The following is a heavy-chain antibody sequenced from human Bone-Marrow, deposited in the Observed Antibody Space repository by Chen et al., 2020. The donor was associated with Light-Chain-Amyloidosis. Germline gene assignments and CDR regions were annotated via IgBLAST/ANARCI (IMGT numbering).Heavy chain of an antibody. V-gene: IGHV3-23*04. CDR2: VSGSTVST. Sequence: EVQLVESGGGLVQPGGSLRLSCATSGFNFSSFGMSWVRQAPGKGLEWVSTVSGSTVSTYYEGAVKGRFIISRDNSKSTLYLQMNSHRAGDTAVYFCTRKGGYFDFWGQGSLVTVSS. CDR3: TRKGGYFDF. D-gene: IGHD3-10*01. J-gene: IGHJ4*02. CDR1: GFNFSSFG.